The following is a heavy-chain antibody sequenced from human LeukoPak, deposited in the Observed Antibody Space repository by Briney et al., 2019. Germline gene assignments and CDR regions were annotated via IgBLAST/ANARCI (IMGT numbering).Heavy chain of an antibody. CDR1: GFTFSSYA. J-gene: IGHJ4*02. Sequence: GGSLRLSCAASGFTFSSYAMHWVRQAPGKGLEWVAVISYDGSNKYYADSVKGRFTISRDNSKNTQYLQMNSLRAEDTAVYYCARGQWLADLDYWGQGTLVTVSS. CDR2: ISYDGSNK. V-gene: IGHV3-30-3*01. D-gene: IGHD6-19*01. CDR3: ARGQWLADLDY.